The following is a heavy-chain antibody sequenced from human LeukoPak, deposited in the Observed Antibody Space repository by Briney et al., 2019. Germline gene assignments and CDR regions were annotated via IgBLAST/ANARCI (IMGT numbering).Heavy chain of an antibody. V-gene: IGHV3-23*01. CDR3: AKEGLTTVFEAGSYYYMDV. D-gene: IGHD4-11*01. Sequence: PGGSLRLSCAASGFTFSSYAMSWVRQAPGKGLEWVSAISGSGGSTYYADSVKGRFTISRDNSKNTLYLQMNSLRAEDTAVYYCAKEGLTTVFEAGSYYYMDVWGKGTTVTVSS. J-gene: IGHJ6*03. CDR2: ISGSGGST. CDR1: GFTFSSYA.